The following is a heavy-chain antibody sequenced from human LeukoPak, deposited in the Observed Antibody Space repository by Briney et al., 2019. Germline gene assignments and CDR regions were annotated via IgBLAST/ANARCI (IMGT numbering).Heavy chain of an antibody. Sequence: GGSLRLSCAAPGFTVNSNYMSWVRQAPGKGLEWVSLIYTGGSTYYADSVKGRFTISRDNSKNTLYLQMNSLRPEDTAVYYRAGGFGKVAANVFGGYTMDVWGQGTTVTVSS. CDR1: GFTVNSNY. CDR2: IYTGGST. J-gene: IGHJ6*02. CDR3: AGGFGKVAANVFGGYTMDV. D-gene: IGHD6-6*01. V-gene: IGHV3-66*02.